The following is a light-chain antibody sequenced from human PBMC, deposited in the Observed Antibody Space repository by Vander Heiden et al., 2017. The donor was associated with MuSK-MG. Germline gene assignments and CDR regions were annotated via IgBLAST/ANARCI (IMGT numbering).Light chain of an antibody. CDR3: QQSHSSPLT. V-gene: IGKV1-39*01. Sequence: DIQMTQSPSSLSASIGDRVTITCRASRSIAIYLNWYQQKPGKAPNLLIFAASTLRPGVPSRFSGSGSGTDFTLTISSLEAEDFATYYCQQSHSSPLTFGPGTTVDI. J-gene: IGKJ3*01. CDR1: RSIAIY. CDR2: AAS.